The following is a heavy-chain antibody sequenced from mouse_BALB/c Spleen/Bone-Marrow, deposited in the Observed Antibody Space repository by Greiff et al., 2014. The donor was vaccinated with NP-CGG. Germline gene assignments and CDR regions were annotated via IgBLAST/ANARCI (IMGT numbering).Heavy chain of an antibody. D-gene: IGHD2-3*01. V-gene: IGHV14-3*02. CDR3: AHDAPFTY. CDR1: GFNIKDTF. CDR2: IDPAXXXX. Sequence: EVQLQQSGADLVKPGASVKLSCTTSGFNIKDTFMHWVKQRPEQGLEWIGRIDPAXXXXXXXXXXXGXXTITADTSSNKVSLQLSGLISEDTAVYYCAHDAPFTYWGQGTLVTVSA. J-gene: IGHJ3*01.